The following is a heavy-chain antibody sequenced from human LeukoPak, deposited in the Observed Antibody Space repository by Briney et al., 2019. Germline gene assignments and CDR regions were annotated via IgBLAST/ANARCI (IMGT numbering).Heavy chain of an antibody. Sequence: SETLSLTCTVSGASINTSNFYWGWLRQPPGKGLESIGSVSHTGSTYSNPSLNGRVTISVDTSKNQFSLKLSSVTAADTAVYYCARQGTMTRGGYWLNPWGQGTLVTVSS. CDR3: ARQGTMTRGGYWLNP. D-gene: IGHD3-10*01. CDR2: VSHTGST. CDR1: GASINTSNFY. V-gene: IGHV4-39*01. J-gene: IGHJ5*02.